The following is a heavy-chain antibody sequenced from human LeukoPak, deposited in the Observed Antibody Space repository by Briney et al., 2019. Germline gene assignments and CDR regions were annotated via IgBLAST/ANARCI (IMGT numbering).Heavy chain of an antibody. D-gene: IGHD3-22*01. J-gene: IGHJ4*02. CDR3: ATGIMPNYYDSSGYYYGALDY. V-gene: IGHV3-23*01. CDR1: GFTFRNYA. Sequence: GGSLRLSCAASGFTFRNYAMSWVRQAPGRGLEWVSVISDSGGSTYYADSVKGRFTISRDNSKNTLYLQVNSLRAGDTAVYYCATGIMPNYYDSSGYYYGALDYWGQGTLITVSS. CDR2: ISDSGGST.